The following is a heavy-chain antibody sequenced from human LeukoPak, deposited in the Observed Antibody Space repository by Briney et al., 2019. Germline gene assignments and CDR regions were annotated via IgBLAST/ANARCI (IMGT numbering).Heavy chain of an antibody. CDR1: GGSISSYY. D-gene: IGHD3-10*01. Sequence: SETLSLTCTVSGGSISSYYWSWIRQPPGKGLVWIGYIYYSGSTNYNPSLKSRVTISVDTSKNQFPLKLSSVTAADTAVYYCARSGQPPDAFDIWGQGTMVTVSS. J-gene: IGHJ3*02. V-gene: IGHV4-59*01. CDR3: ARSGQPPDAFDI. CDR2: IYYSGST.